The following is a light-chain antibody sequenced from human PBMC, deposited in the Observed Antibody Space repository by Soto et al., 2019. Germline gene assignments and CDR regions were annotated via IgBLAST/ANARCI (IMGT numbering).Light chain of an antibody. J-gene: IGLJ2*01. V-gene: IGLV1-40*01. CDR2: GNS. Sequence: QLVLTQPPSVSGAPGQRVTISCNESSSNIGAGYDVHWYQQLPGTAPKLLIYGNSNRPSGVPDRFSGSKSGTSASLAITGLQAEDEADYYCQSYDSSLSGSNVVFGGGTKLTVL. CDR3: QSYDSSLSGSNVV. CDR1: SSNIGAGYD.